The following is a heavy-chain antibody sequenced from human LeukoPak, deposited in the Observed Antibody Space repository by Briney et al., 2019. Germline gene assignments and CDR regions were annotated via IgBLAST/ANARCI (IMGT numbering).Heavy chain of an antibody. Sequence: GASVKVFCKASGYTFTVHYMHWVRQAPGQGLEWMGWINPNSGGTNYAQKFQGRVTMTRDTSISTVYMELSRLRSDDTAVYYCAREVDAFDIWGQGTMVTVSS. V-gene: IGHV1-2*02. J-gene: IGHJ3*02. CDR3: AREVDAFDI. CDR2: INPNSGGT. CDR1: GYTFTVHY.